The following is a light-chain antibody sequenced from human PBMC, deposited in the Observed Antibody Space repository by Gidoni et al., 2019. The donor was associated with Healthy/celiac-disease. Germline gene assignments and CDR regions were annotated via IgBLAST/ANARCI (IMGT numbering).Light chain of an antibody. CDR1: QSISSY. V-gene: IGKV1-39*01. CDR2: AAS. Sequence: IQMPQSPSSLSASVGDRVTITCRARQSISSYLNWYQQKPGNAPKLLIYAASSLQSGVPSRFSGSGSGTDFTLTISSLQPEDFATYYCQQSYSTPDTFGPGTKVDIK. CDR3: QQSYSTPDT. J-gene: IGKJ3*01.